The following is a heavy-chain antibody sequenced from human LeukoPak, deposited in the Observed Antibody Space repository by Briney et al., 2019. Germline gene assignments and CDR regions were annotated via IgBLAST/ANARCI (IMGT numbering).Heavy chain of an antibody. CDR3: ARDPAGQIAAAGTHYYYYYGMDV. V-gene: IGHV3-21*01. D-gene: IGHD6-13*01. CDR1: GFTFSSYS. Sequence: GGSLRLSCAASGFTFSSYSMNWVRQAPGKGLEWVSSISSSSSYIYYADSVKGRFTISRDNAKNSLYLQMNSLRAEDTAVYYCARDPAGQIAAAGTHYYYYYGMDVWGQGTTVTVSS. CDR2: ISSSSSYI. J-gene: IGHJ6*02.